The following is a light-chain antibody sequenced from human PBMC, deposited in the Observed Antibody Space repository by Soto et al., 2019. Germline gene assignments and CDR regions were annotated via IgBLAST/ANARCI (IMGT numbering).Light chain of an antibody. CDR1: QSVSSNF. J-gene: IGKJ2*01. Sequence: EIVLTQSPGTLYLSPGDRATLSCRASQSVSSNFLAWYQQKTGQAPRLLIYGASTRASGIPDRFSGTGSGTDFTLTISRLEPEDFAVYFCQQYGGSPLYTVGQGTKLEIK. V-gene: IGKV3-20*01. CDR3: QQYGGSPLYT. CDR2: GAS.